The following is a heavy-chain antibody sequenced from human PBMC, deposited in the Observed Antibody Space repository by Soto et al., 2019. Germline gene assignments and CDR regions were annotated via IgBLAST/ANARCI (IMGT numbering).Heavy chain of an antibody. V-gene: IGHV5-51*01. J-gene: IGHJ5*02. CDR1: GYSFTSYW. CDR2: IYPGDSDT. CDR3: ARKDKSGYFNWFAP. D-gene: IGHD3-22*01. Sequence: GESLKISCKGSGYSFTSYWIGWVRQMPLKVLEWMGIIYPGDSDTRYSPSFQGQVTISADRSTSTVFLQWASLKASDTAVYFCARKDKSGYFNWFAPWGQGTLVTVSS.